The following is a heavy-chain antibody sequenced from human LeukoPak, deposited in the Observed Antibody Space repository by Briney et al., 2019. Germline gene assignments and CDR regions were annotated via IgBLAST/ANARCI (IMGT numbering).Heavy chain of an antibody. J-gene: IGHJ5*02. V-gene: IGHV3-33*06. CDR2: IWYDGSNK. CDR3: AKDPPEYSSFHWFDP. CDR1: GFTFSSYG. Sequence: PGGSLRLSCAASGFTFSSYGMHWVRQAPGKGLEWVAVIWYDGSNKYYADSVKGRFTISRDNSKNTLYLQMNSLRAEDTAVYYCAKDPPEYSSFHWFDPWGQGTLVTVSS. D-gene: IGHD6-6*01.